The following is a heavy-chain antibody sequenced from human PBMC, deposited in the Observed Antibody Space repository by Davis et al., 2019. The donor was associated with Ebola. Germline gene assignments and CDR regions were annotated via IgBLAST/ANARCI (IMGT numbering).Heavy chain of an antibody. V-gene: IGHV3-23*01. D-gene: IGHD5-18*01. Sequence: GGSLRLSCTDSVITFSSYAMTWVRQAPGKGLEWVSAISGSGGSTYYADSVKGRFTISRDNAKNSLYLQMNSLRAEDTALYYCAKDMAYSPTHSFDYWGQGTLVTVSS. CDR3: AKDMAYSPTHSFDY. CDR2: ISGSGGST. J-gene: IGHJ4*02. CDR1: VITFSSYA.